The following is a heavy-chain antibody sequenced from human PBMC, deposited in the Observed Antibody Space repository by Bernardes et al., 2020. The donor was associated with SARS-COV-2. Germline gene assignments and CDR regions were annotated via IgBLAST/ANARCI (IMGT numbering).Heavy chain of an antibody. CDR1: GFTFSNYY. Sequence: GSLRLSCVASGFTFSNYYMSWVRQAPGKGLEWAANIKQDGSEKYYVDSVKGRFTISRDNAKNSLYLQLNSLRVEDTAVYYCARDRCSSTSCFIDYWGQGTLVTVSS. CDR2: IKQDGSEK. V-gene: IGHV3-7*01. CDR3: ARDRCSSTSCFIDY. J-gene: IGHJ4*02. D-gene: IGHD2-2*01.